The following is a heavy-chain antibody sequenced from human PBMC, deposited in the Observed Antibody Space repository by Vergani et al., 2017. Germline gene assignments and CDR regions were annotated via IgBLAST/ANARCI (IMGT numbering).Heavy chain of an antibody. CDR1: GYSFTSYW. Sequence: EVQLVQSGAEVKKPGESLKISCKGSGYSFTSYWIGWVRQMPGKGLEWMGIIYPGDSDTRYSPSFQGQVTISAGKSISTTYLQWSSLTASDTALYYCASTIGLTVTTFEGPFDYWGQGTLVTVAS. CDR2: IYPGDSDT. J-gene: IGHJ4*02. CDR3: ASTIGLTVTTFEGPFDY. D-gene: IGHD4-17*01. V-gene: IGHV5-51*01.